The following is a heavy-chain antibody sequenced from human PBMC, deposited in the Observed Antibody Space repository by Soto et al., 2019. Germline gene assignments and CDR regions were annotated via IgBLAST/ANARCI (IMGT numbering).Heavy chain of an antibody. CDR3: ARENAYGDPNSFDY. CDR1: GFTFSSYN. D-gene: IGHD4-17*01. V-gene: IGHV3-21*02. Sequence: EVQLVESGGGLVKPGGSLRLSCTASGFTFSSYNMNCVRQAPGKGLEWVSSISSSSNYIYYADSMKGRFTISRDNAKNSLYLQMNSLRAEDTAVYYCARENAYGDPNSFDYWGQGTLVTVSS. CDR2: ISSSSNYI. J-gene: IGHJ4*02.